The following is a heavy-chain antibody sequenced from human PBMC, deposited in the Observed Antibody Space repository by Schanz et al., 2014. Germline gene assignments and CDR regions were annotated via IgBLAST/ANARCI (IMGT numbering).Heavy chain of an antibody. CDR2: INPSGGST. D-gene: IGHD3-3*01. CDR1: GYTLSAYS. J-gene: IGHJ4*02. V-gene: IGHV1-46*01. CDR3: ARGFDFWDR. Sequence: QVQLVQSGTQVKKPGASVKVSCKASGYTLSAYSLHWVRQAPGQGLEWMGMINPSGGSTTYAQKFQGRVTMTRDTSTSTVYMELRSLRSDDTAVYYCARGFDFWDRWGQGTLVIVSS.